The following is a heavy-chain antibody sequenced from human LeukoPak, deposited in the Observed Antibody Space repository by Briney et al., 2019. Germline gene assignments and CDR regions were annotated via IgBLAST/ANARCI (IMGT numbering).Heavy chain of an antibody. CDR3: ARWGDYDVLTGYYVSDY. D-gene: IGHD3-9*01. J-gene: IGHJ4*02. CDR2: ITGGGSGI. CDR1: GFTFSNYA. Sequence: GASLRLSCAASGFTFSNYAMSWVRQAPGKGLEWVSAITGGGSGIYYADSMKSRFTISRDNSKNTLYLQINSLRAEDTAVYYCARWGDYDVLTGYYVSDYWGQGTLVTVSS. V-gene: IGHV3-23*01.